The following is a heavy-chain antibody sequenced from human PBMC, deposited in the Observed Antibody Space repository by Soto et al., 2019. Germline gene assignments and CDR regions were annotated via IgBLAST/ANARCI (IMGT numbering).Heavy chain of an antibody. Sequence: EVQLLESGGGLVQPGGSLRLSCAASGFTFSSYAMSWVRQAPGKGLEWVSAISGSGGSTYYADSVKGRFTISRDNAKNSLYLQMNSLRAEDTAVYYSASEGGYEFWGGYSATYYFDYWGQGTLVTVSS. V-gene: IGHV3-23*01. D-gene: IGHD3-3*01. CDR2: ISGSGGST. CDR3: ASEGGYEFWGGYSATYYFDY. J-gene: IGHJ4*02. CDR1: GFTFSSYA.